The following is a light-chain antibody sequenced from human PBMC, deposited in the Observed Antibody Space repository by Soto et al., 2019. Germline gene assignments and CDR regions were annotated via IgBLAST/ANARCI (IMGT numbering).Light chain of an antibody. Sequence: EIVMTQSPATLSVSPGERATLSCRASQSVSSNLAWYQQKPGQAPRLLIYGASARATGIPARFTGSGSGTEFTLTISSLQSEDFAVYYCQQRNTWPETFGQGTTLEIK. J-gene: IGKJ2*01. CDR1: QSVSSN. CDR3: QQRNTWPET. V-gene: IGKV3-15*01. CDR2: GAS.